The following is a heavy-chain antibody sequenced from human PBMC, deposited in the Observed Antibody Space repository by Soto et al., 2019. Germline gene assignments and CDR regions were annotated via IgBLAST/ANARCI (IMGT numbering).Heavy chain of an antibody. J-gene: IGHJ6*02. V-gene: IGHV3-66*01. CDR2: NSGGST. CDR1: GFTVSSNY. Sequence: EVQLVESGGGLVQPGGSLRLSCAASGFTVSSNYMSWVRQAPGKGLEWVSGNSGGSTYYADSVNGRFTISRDNTKTTLYLQMHSLRAEDTAVYYCARDMVRGMDVWGQGTTVTVSS. D-gene: IGHD3-10*01. CDR3: ARDMVRGMDV.